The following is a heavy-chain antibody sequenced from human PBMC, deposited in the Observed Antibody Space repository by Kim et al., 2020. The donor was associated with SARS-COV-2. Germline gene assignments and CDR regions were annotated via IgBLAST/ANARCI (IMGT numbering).Heavy chain of an antibody. Sequence: GGSLRLSCALSGFTVSTSHMYWVRQAPGKGLECVSVLYSGGNTYYSDSVMGRFTISRDNSKNTLYLQMNSLRADDTAVYYCVRDAGGYWGQGTLVTASS. J-gene: IGHJ4*02. CDR3: VRDAGGY. CDR1: GFTVSTSH. D-gene: IGHD2-15*01. CDR2: LYSGGNT. V-gene: IGHV3-53*01.